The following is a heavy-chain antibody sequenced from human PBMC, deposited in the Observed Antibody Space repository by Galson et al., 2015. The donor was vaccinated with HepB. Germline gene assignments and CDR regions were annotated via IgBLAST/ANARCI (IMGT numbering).Heavy chain of an antibody. D-gene: IGHD6-19*01. Sequence: SLRLSCAASGSTFSSYGMHWVRQAPGKGLEWVAVISYDGSNKYYADSVKGRFTISRDNSKNTLYLQMNSLRAEDTAVYYCAKARSPRSGWYGYFDYWGQGTLVTVSS. CDR2: ISYDGSNK. CDR1: GSTFSSYG. J-gene: IGHJ4*02. V-gene: IGHV3-30*18. CDR3: AKARSPRSGWYGYFDY.